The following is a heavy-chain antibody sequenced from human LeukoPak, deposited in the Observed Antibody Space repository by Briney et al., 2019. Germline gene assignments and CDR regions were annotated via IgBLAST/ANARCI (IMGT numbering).Heavy chain of an antibody. CDR1: GGSISSYY. V-gene: IGHV4-59*01. J-gene: IGHJ4*02. CDR3: ARGTYYYDSSGYWDY. D-gene: IGHD3-22*01. Sequence: SETLSLTCTVSGGSISSYYWSWIRQPPGKGLEWIGYIYYSGSTNYNPSLKSRVAISVDTSKNQFSLKLSSVTAADTAVYYCARGTYYYDSSGYWDYWGQGTLVTVSS. CDR2: IYYSGST.